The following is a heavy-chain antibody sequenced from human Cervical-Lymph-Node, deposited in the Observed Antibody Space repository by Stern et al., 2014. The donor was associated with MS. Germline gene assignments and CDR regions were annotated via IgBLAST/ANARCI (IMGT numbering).Heavy chain of an antibody. CDR1: GFTFSVYA. CDR2: ISYDGSNK. V-gene: IGHV3-30*18. D-gene: IGHD3-3*01. CDR3: TKRESDFWSGGFDP. Sequence: VQLVESGGGVVQPGRSLRLSCADSGFTFSVYAMHWVRQAPGKGLAWVALISYDGSNKSYADSVKGRFTISRDNSKDTLYLQMNSLRSEDTAVYYCTKRESDFWSGGFDPWGQGTLVTVSS. J-gene: IGHJ5*02.